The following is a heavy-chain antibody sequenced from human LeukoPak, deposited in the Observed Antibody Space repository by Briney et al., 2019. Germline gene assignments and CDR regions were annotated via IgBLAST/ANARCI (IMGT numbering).Heavy chain of an antibody. V-gene: IGHV3-15*01. CDR1: GFTFSDAW. CDR2: IKSKTDGGTT. CDR3: TTGYGDYRIP. J-gene: IGHJ5*02. Sequence: PGGSLRLSCAASGFTFSDAWMSWVRQAPGRGLDWVGRIKSKTDGGTTDYAALVKGRFTISRDDSKDTLYLQMNSLKTEDAAVYYRTTGYGDYRIPWGQGTLVTVSS. D-gene: IGHD4-17*01.